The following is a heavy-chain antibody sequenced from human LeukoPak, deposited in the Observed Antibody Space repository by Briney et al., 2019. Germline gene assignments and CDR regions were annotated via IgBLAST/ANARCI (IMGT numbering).Heavy chain of an antibody. CDR3: ARDKSVGATPFDY. V-gene: IGHV3-7*05. CDR2: IKQDGSEK. Sequence: GGSLRLSCAASGFTFSNYWMGWVRQAPGKGLERVANIKQDGSEKYYVDSVKGRFTISRDNAKKSLYLQMNSLRAEDTAVYYCARDKSVGATPFDYWGQGTLVTVSS. CDR1: GFTFSNYW. D-gene: IGHD1-26*01. J-gene: IGHJ4*02.